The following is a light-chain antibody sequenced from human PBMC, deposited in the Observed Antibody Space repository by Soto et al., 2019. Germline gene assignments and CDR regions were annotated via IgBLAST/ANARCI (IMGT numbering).Light chain of an antibody. V-gene: IGLV2-14*01. CDR1: SSDVGGYNY. CDR2: EVS. J-gene: IGLJ2*01. CDR3: GGWDDSLSGPV. Sequence: QLVLTQPASVSGSPGQSITISCTGTSSDVGGYNYVSWYQQHPGKAPKLMIYEVSNRPSGVSNRFSGSKSGNTASLTISGLQAEDEADYYCGGWDDSLSGPVFGGGTKLTVL.